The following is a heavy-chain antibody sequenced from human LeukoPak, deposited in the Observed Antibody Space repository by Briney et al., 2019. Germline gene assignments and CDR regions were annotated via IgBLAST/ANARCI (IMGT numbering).Heavy chain of an antibody. Sequence: GGSLRLSCAASGFTFSIYYMHWGRQAPGKGLVWVPHIASDGGRTTYADSVKGRFIISRDNAKNTLYLQMNSLRAEDTAVYYCPRGGPAGVATNVFWGQGPLVTVSS. CDR3: PRGGPAGVATNVF. CDR2: IASDGGRT. V-gene: IGHV3-74*01. CDR1: GFTFSIYY. J-gene: IGHJ4*02. D-gene: IGHD5-24*01.